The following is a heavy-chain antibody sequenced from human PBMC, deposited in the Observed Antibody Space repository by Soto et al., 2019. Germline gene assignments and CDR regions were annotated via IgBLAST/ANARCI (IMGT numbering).Heavy chain of an antibody. V-gene: IGHV3-49*05. D-gene: IGHD5-18*01. CDR2: IRSKAYGGTT. CDR3: TKSGRRGYSYGPGY. CDR1: GFTFGDYA. Sequence: EVQLVESGGGLVKPGRSLRLSCTASGFTFGDYAMSWFRQAPGKGLEWVGFIRSKAYGGTTEYAASVKGRFTISRDDSKSIAYLQMNSLKTEDTAVYYCTKSGRRGYSYGPGYWGQGTLVTVSS. J-gene: IGHJ4*02.